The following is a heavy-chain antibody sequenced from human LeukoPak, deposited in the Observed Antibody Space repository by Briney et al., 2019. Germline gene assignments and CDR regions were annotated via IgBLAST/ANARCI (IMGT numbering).Heavy chain of an antibody. Sequence: ASVKVSCKASGYTFTGYYMHWVRQAPGQGLEWMGWINPSGGSTSYAQKFQGRVTMTRDTSTSTVYMELSSLRSEDTAVYYCARDRQGYFDYWGQGTLVTVSS. CDR1: GYTFTGYY. V-gene: IGHV1-46*01. CDR2: INPSGGST. CDR3: ARDRQGYFDY. J-gene: IGHJ4*02.